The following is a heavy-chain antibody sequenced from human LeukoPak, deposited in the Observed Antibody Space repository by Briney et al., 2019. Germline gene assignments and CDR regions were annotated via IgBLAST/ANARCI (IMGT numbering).Heavy chain of an antibody. CDR3: AKDWGRGVYLSSGYYYPFDC. CDR1: GFTFSSYA. CDR2: ISGSGGTT. Sequence: PGGSLRLSCAASGFTFSSYAMSWVRQAPGKGLEWVSAISGSGGTTYYADSVKGRFTISRDNSKNTLYLQMNSLRAQDTAVYYCAKDWGRGVYLSSGYYYPFDCWGQGALVTVSS. J-gene: IGHJ4*02. V-gene: IGHV3-23*01. D-gene: IGHD3-22*01.